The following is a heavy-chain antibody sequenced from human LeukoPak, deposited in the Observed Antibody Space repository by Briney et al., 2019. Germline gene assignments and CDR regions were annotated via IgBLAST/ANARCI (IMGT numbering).Heavy chain of an antibody. Sequence: ASVKVSCKASGYTFTGYYMHWVRQAPGQGLEWMGWINPNSGGTDYAQKFQGRATMTRDTSISTAYMELSRLRSDDTAVYYCARVAYNWNDPFDYWGQGTLVTVSS. CDR3: ARVAYNWNDPFDY. CDR1: GYTFTGYY. D-gene: IGHD1-20*01. CDR2: INPNSGGT. J-gene: IGHJ4*02. V-gene: IGHV1-2*02.